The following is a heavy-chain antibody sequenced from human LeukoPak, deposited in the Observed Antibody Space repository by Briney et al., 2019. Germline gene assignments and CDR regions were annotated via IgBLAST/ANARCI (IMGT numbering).Heavy chain of an antibody. V-gene: IGHV4-34*01. Sequence: SETLSLTCAVYGGSFSGYYWSWIRQPPGKGLEWIGEINHSGSTNYHPSLKSRVTISVDTSKNQFSLKLSSVTAADTAVYYCANRPGGNSPKGDWGQGTLVTVSS. CDR2: INHSGST. CDR3: ANRPGGNSPKGD. CDR1: GGSFSGYY. D-gene: IGHD4-23*01. J-gene: IGHJ4*02.